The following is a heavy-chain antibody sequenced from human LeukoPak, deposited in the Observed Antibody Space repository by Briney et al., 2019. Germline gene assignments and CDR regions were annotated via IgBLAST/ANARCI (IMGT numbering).Heavy chain of an antibody. J-gene: IGHJ3*02. V-gene: IGHV4-34*01. CDR3: AREIHYGGNTDAFDI. Sequence: SSETLSLTCAVYGGSFSGYYWSWIRQPPGKGLEWIGEINHSGSTNYNPSLKSRVTISVDTSKNQFSLKLSSVTAADTAVYYCAREIHYGGNTDAFDIWGQGTMVTVSS. D-gene: IGHD4-23*01. CDR2: INHSGST. CDR1: GGSFSGYY.